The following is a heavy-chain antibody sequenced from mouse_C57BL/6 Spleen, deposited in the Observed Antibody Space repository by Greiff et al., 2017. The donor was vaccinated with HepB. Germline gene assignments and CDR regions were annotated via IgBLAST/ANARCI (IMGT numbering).Heavy chain of an antibody. D-gene: IGHD1-1*01. V-gene: IGHV5-12*01. CDR2: ISNGGGST. Sequence: EVKLMESGGGLVQPGGSLKLSCAASGFTFSDYYMYWVRQTPEKRLEWVAYISNGGGSTYYPDTVKGRFTISRDNAKNTLYLQMSRLKSEDTAMYYCARRYYGSSFSWYFDVWGTGTTVTVSS. CDR3: ARRYYGSSFSWYFDV. J-gene: IGHJ1*03. CDR1: GFTFSDYY.